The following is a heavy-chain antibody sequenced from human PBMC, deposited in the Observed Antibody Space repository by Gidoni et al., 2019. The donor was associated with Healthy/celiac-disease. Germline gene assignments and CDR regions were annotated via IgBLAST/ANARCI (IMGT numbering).Heavy chain of an antibody. CDR1: GFTFSSYA. V-gene: IGHV3-23*01. CDR2: IGGSGGST. Sequence: EVQLLESGGGLVQPGASLRLSCAASGFTFSSYAMSCVRQAPGKGLEWVSAIGGSGGSTYYAESVKGRFTISRDNSKNTLYLQMNSLRAEDTAVYYCAKDLPDGSGSYYNSYYYYYGMDVWGQGTTVTVSS. J-gene: IGHJ6*02. CDR3: AKDLPDGSGSYYNSYYYYYGMDV. D-gene: IGHD3-10*01.